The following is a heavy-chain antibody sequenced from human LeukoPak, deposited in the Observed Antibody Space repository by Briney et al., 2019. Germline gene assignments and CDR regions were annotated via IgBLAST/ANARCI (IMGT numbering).Heavy chain of an antibody. CDR1: GFTFSSYA. CDR3: ARVDGSPDY. Sequence: PGGSLRLSCAASGFTFSSYAMHWVRQAPGKGLEWVAVISYDGSNKYYADSVKGRFTTSRDNSKNTLYLQMNSLRAEDTAVYYCARVDGSPDYWGQGTLVTVSS. V-gene: IGHV3-30-3*01. D-gene: IGHD2-15*01. CDR2: ISYDGSNK. J-gene: IGHJ4*02.